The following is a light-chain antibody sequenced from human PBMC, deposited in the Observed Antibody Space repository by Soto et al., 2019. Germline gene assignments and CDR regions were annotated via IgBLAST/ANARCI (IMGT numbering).Light chain of an antibody. J-gene: IGKJ2*01. V-gene: IGKV3-20*01. Sequence: EIVLTQSPGTLSLSPGERATLSCRASQSISSVYLAWYQQKPGQAPRLFIYGASTRATGIPDRFSGSGSGTDFTLTISRLEPEDFAVYYCQQYGSSRSYTFGQGTNVELK. CDR3: QQYGSSRSYT. CDR1: QSISSVY. CDR2: GAS.